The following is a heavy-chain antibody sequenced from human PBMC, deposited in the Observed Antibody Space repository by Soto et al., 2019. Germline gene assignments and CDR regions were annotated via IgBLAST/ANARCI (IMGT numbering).Heavy chain of an antibody. V-gene: IGHV3-48*02. Sequence: EVQLVESGGGLIQRGGSLRLSCAASGFTLSIYSWNGVRQAPRKGLGWLSYISGSSDIIYYADSVKGRFTISRDNAKNSLYLQMNSLRDEDTAVYFCARGFDLQYGMDVWGQGTTVTVSS. CDR3: ARGFDLQYGMDV. D-gene: IGHD3-10*01. CDR2: ISGSSDII. CDR1: GFTLSIYS. J-gene: IGHJ6*02.